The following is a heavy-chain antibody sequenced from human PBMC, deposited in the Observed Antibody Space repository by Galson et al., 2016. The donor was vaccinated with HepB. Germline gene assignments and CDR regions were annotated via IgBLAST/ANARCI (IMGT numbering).Heavy chain of an antibody. J-gene: IGHJ5*02. V-gene: IGHV3-30-3*01. Sequence: SLRLSCAASGFAASGLTFSCYALHWVRQAPGKGLEWVAVISYDGNNKYYAESVKGRFTISRGDSKYTLYLQMNSLRPEDSAIYYCARGRDGYNNWFDPWGQGTLVTVSS. CDR1: GFAASGLTFSCYA. D-gene: IGHD5-24*01. CDR2: ISYDGNNK. CDR3: ARGRDGYNNWFDP.